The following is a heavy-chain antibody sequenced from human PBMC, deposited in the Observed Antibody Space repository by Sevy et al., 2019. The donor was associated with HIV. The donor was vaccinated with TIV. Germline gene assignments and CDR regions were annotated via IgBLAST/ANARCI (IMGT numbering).Heavy chain of an antibody. D-gene: IGHD3-10*01. CDR3: VRGNNLGELGYWFDP. CDR1: GFTFSSYD. CDR2: IGIAGDT. J-gene: IGHJ5*02. V-gene: IGHV3-13*01. Sequence: GGSLRLSCAASGFTFSSYDMHWVRQVTGQGLEWVSGIGIAGDTYYPGSVKGRFTISRENARNSLDLQMNSQRAGDTAVYYCVRGNNLGELGYWFDPWGQGTLVTVS.